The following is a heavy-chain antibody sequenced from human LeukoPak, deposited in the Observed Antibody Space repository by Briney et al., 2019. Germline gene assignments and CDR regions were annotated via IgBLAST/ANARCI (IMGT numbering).Heavy chain of an antibody. V-gene: IGHV3-15*01. Sequence: PGRSLRLSCAASGFTISNTWMSWVRQAPGKGLEWVGRIKRKTDGGTTDYTAPVKGRFTISRDDSENTLYLQMNSLKTEDTAVYYCVGSFLGYWGQGTLVTVSS. J-gene: IGHJ4*02. D-gene: IGHD3-10*01. CDR3: VGSFLGY. CDR1: GFTISNTW. CDR2: IKRKTDGGTT.